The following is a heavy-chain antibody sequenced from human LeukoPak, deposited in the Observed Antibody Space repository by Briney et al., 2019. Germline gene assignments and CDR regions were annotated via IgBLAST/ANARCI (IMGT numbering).Heavy chain of an antibody. CDR2: IYHSGSI. CDR1: GYSISSGYY. J-gene: IGHJ4*02. V-gene: IGHV4-38-2*02. CDR3: ARGSYDILTGYPYYFDY. D-gene: IGHD3-9*01. Sequence: SETLSLTCTVSGYSISSGYYWGWIRQPPGKGLEWIGSIYHSGSIYYNPSLKSRVTISVDTSKNQFSLKLSSVTAADTAVYYCARGSYDILTGYPYYFDYWGQGTLVTVSS.